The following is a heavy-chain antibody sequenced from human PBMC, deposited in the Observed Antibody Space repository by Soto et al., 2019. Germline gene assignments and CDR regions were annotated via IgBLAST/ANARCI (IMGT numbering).Heavy chain of an antibody. Sequence: PRGSLSISCVGSGFIFSNNGMHWVRQTPGKGLEWVAFMSYDGSDTFYADSVKGRFTISRDNSKNTLFLHMSNLRAEDTAMYYCTIVRVADSALDHWGQGTLVTAPQ. J-gene: IGHJ4*02. D-gene: IGHD3-10*02. CDR3: TIVRVADSALDH. CDR1: GFIFSNNG. V-gene: IGHV3-30*02. CDR2: MSYDGSDT.